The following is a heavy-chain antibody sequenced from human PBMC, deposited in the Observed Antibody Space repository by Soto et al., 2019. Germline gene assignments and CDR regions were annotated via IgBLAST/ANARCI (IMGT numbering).Heavy chain of an antibody. V-gene: IGHV5-51*01. CDR3: ARPTNTVADHFDL. J-gene: IGHJ4*02. D-gene: IGHD4-17*01. CDR2: IYPSDSDT. CDR1: GYTFTIYW. Sequence: GESLKISCQVSGYTFTIYWIGWVRQMPGKGLEWMGIIYPSDSDTRYSPSFQGQVTISADQSINTAYLQWDSLKASDTAIYYCARPTNTVADHFDLWGQGTPVTVSS.